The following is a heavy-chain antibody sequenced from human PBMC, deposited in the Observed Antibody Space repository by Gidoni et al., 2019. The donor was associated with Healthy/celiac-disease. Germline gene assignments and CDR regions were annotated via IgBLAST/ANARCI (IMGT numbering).Heavy chain of an antibody. CDR3: TREDITGYSSGWYVGSGGEGMDV. CDR2: IRSKAYGGTT. V-gene: IGHV3-49*04. J-gene: IGHJ6*02. Sequence: EVQLVESGGGLVQPGRSLRLSCTASGFTFGDYAMSWVRQAPGKGLEWVGFIRSKAYGGTTEYAASVKGRFTISRDDSKSIAYLQMNSLKTEDTAVYYCTREDITGYSSGWYVGSGGEGMDVWGQGTTVTVSS. D-gene: IGHD6-19*01. CDR1: GFTFGDYA.